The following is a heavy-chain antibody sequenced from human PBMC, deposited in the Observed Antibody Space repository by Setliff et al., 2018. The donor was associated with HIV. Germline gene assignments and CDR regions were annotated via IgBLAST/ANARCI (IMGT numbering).Heavy chain of an antibody. D-gene: IGHD2-2*01. CDR2: IWYDGSNE. CDR1: GFSLSYHG. V-gene: IGHV3-33*01. Sequence: GGSLRLSCAASGFSLSYHGMHWVRQAPGKGLEWVAIIWYDGSNEYYADSVKGRFTISRDNSKNTLYLQMDSLRAEGTAVYYCVRDQNTPSRCRSKTCINPGDYWGLGTLVTVSS. CDR3: VRDQNTPSRCRSKTCINPGDY. J-gene: IGHJ4*02.